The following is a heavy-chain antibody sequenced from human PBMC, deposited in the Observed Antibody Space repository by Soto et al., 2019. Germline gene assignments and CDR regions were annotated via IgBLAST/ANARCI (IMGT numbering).Heavy chain of an antibody. CDR3: ARELPPDL. D-gene: IGHD2-15*01. CDR1: GFTFSSKY. Sequence: PGGSLRLSCAASGFTFSSKYMNWVRQAPGKGLEWVSIIWSAGLTYYADSVRGRFTISRDISKNILFLQMNNLRAEDSAIYYCARELPPDLWGQGTLVTVSS. CDR2: IWSAGLT. V-gene: IGHV3-53*01. J-gene: IGHJ5*02.